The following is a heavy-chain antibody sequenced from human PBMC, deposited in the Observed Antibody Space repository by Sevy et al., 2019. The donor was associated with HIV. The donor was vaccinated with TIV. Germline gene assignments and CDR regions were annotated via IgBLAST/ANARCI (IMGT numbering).Heavy chain of an antibody. D-gene: IGHD3-10*01. CDR2: IRQDGSEK. CDR1: GFTFRNFW. J-gene: IGHJ6*02. V-gene: IGHV3-7*01. CDR3: AKSYFGSGTSYGMDL. Sequence: GESLKISCAVSGFTFRNFWMSWVRQAPGKGLEWVANIRQDGSEKYYVDSVRGRFTISRDNAKNSLFLQLNSLRADDTAIYYSAKSYFGSGTSYGMDLWGRGTTVTLSS.